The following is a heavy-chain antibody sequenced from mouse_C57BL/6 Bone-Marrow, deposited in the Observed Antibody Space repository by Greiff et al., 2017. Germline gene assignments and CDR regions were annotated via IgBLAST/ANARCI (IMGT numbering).Heavy chain of an antibody. Sequence: EVKLVESGTVLARPGASVKMSCKTSGYTFTSYWMHWVKQRPGQGLEWIGAIYPGNSDTSYNQKFKGKAKLTAVTSASTAYMELSSLTNEDSAVYYCTRHDDYGYAMDYWGQGTSVTVSS. CDR3: TRHDDYGYAMDY. CDR1: GYTFTSYW. J-gene: IGHJ4*01. V-gene: IGHV1-5*01. D-gene: IGHD2-4*01. CDR2: IYPGNSDT.